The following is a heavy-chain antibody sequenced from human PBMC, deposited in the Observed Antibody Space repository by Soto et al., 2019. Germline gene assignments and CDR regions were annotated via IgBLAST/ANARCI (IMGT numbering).Heavy chain of an antibody. J-gene: IGHJ6*02. Sequence: GGSLRLSCAASGFNVGDYEMNWVRQAPGKGLEWISMITSGGTVFYYADSVRGRFAISRDDTENSLHLQMNSLRVEDTAMYYCARGRYALGVWGQGTTVTVSS. D-gene: IGHD3-9*01. CDR1: GFNVGDYE. CDR2: ITSGGTVF. CDR3: ARGRYALGV. V-gene: IGHV3-48*03.